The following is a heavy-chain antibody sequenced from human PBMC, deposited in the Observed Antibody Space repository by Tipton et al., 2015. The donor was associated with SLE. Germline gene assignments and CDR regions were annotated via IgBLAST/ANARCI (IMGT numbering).Heavy chain of an antibody. D-gene: IGHD3-3*01. CDR3: ARAPESGYRPYYFDY. V-gene: IGHV5-51*01. CDR2: IYPGDSDT. CDR1: GYSFTSYW. Sequence: QLVQSGAEVKKPGESLGISCKGSGYSFTSYWISWVRQMPGKGLEWMGIIYPGDSDTRYSPSFQGQVTISADKSISTAYLQWSSLKASDTAMYYCARAPESGYRPYYFDYWGQGTLVTVSS. J-gene: IGHJ4*02.